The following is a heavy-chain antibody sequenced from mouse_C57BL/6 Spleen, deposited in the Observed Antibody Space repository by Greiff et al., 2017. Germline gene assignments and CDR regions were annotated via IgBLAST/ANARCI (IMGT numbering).Heavy chain of an antibody. D-gene: IGHD4-1*01. CDR2: INPSSGYT. CDR1: GYTFTSYT. Sequence: VKLMESGAELARPGASVKMSCKASGYTFTSYTMHWVKQRPGQGLEWIGYINPSSGYTKYNQKFKDKATLTADKSSSTAYMQLSSLTSEDSAVYYCALTGTFDDWGQGTTLTVSS. J-gene: IGHJ2*01. V-gene: IGHV1-4*01. CDR3: ALTGTFDD.